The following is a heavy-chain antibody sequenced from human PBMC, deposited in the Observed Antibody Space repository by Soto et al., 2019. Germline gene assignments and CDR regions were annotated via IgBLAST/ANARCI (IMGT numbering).Heavy chain of an antibody. D-gene: IGHD3-9*01. J-gene: IGHJ6*02. CDR3: AKEGILTGYYYYYGMDV. Sequence: QVQLVESGGGVVQPGRSLRLSCAASGFTFSSYGMHWVRQAPVKWLELVAVISYDGSNKYYADSVKGRFTISRDNSKNTLYLQMNSLRAEDTSVYYCAKEGILTGYYYYYGMDVWGQGTTVTGYS. V-gene: IGHV3-30*18. CDR1: GFTFSSYG. CDR2: ISYDGSNK.